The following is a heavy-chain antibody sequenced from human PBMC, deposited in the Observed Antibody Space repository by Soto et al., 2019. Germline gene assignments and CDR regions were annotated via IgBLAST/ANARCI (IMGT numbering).Heavy chain of an antibody. Sequence: EPLSVTSTVSDGSIYSHHLFRLCRQSPGKGLEWIGEIFRSGYTNYSPSLTGRVTMSIDKSKNQFSLTLTSATAADTAIYFCARDYAGTSGHYDFWGRGTQVNV. CDR2: IFRSGYT. V-gene: IGHV4-4*01. D-gene: IGHD3-22*01. CDR1: DGSIYSHHL. J-gene: IGHJ4*02. CDR3: ARDYAGTSGHYDF.